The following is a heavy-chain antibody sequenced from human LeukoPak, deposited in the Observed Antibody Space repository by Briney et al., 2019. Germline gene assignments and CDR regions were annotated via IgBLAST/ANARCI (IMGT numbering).Heavy chain of an antibody. V-gene: IGHV4-39*07. CDR2: IYYSGST. Sequence: KASETLSLTCTVSGGSISSSSYYWGWIRQPPGKGLEWIGSIYYSGSTYYNPSLKSRVTISVDTSKNQFSLKLSSVTAADTAVYYCARVLIERVVRGVTYYFDYWGQGTLVTVSS. J-gene: IGHJ4*02. CDR3: ARVLIERVVRGVTYYFDY. D-gene: IGHD3-10*01. CDR1: GGSISSSSYY.